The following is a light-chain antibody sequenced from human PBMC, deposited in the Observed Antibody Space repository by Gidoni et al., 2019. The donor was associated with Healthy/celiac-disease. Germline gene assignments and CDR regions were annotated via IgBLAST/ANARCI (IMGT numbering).Light chain of an antibody. V-gene: IGKV1-39*01. CDR2: AAS. CDR1: QSIRSY. CDR3: QQSYSTRGT. Sequence: DIQMTQSASSLSASVGDRVTITCRASQSIRSYLNWYQQKPGKAPKLLIYAASSLQSGVPTSFSGSGAGTDCTRTSSSLQPEDLATYYCQQSYSTRGTFGQGTKLEIK. J-gene: IGKJ2*01.